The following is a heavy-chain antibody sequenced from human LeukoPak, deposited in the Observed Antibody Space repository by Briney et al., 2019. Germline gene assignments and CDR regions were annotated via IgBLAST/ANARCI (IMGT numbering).Heavy chain of an antibody. V-gene: IGHV3-7*01. Sequence: AGGSLLLSCAASGFTFSSYWMSWVRQAPGKGLEWVANIKQDGSEKYHVDSVKGRFTISRDNAKNSLYLQMNSLRAEDTAVYYCARDPSYGSGADWFDPWGQGTLVTVSS. CDR3: ARDPSYGSGADWFDP. CDR2: IKQDGSEK. J-gene: IGHJ5*02. CDR1: GFTFSSYW. D-gene: IGHD3-10*01.